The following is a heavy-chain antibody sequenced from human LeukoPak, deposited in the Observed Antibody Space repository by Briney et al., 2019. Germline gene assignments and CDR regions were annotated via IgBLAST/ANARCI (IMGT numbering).Heavy chain of an antibody. CDR1: GFTFSSYA. CDR3: AKDGVRRQWLPTGWFDP. Sequence: GRSLRLSCAASGFTFSSYAMSWVRQAPGKGLEWVSAISGSGGSTYYADSVKGRFTISRDNSKNTLYLQMNSLRAEDTAVYYCAKDGVRRQWLPTGWFDPWGQEPWSPSPQ. D-gene: IGHD5-12*01. V-gene: IGHV3-23*01. J-gene: IGHJ5*02. CDR2: ISGSGGST.